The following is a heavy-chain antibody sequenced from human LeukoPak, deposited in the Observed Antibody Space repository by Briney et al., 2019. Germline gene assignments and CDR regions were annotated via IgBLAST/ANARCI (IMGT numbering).Heavy chain of an antibody. J-gene: IGHJ4*02. V-gene: IGHV3-30*04. CDR3: AAFITTKLDY. Sequence: TGRSLRLSCAASGFTFSSYAMHWVRQAPGKGLEWVAVASSDEINQYYADSVKGRFIISRDNSRNTLNLQMNNLRTEDTAFYYCAAFITTKLDYWGQGILVTVSS. CDR1: GFTFSSYA. D-gene: IGHD3-22*01. CDR2: ASSDEINQ.